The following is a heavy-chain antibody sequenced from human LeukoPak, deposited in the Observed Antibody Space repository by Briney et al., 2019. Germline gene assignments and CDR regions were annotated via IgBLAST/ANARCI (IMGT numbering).Heavy chain of an antibody. CDR3: AKDGGQWLILDY. CDR1: GFTFSSYE. Sequence: GGSLRLSCAASGFTFSSYEMNWVRQAPGKGLEWVAFIWYHGSNKYYADSVKGRFTISRDNSKNTLYLQMNSLRAEDTAVYYCAKDGGQWLILDYWGQGTLVTVSS. CDR2: IWYHGSNK. V-gene: IGHV3-30*02. J-gene: IGHJ4*02. D-gene: IGHD6-19*01.